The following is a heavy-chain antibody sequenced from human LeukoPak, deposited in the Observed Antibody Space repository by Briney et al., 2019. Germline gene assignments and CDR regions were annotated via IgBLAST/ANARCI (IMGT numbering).Heavy chain of an antibody. V-gene: IGHV3-9*01. J-gene: IGHJ5*01. CDR2: ISWNSGSI. Sequence: PGGSLRLSCAASGFTFDDYAMHWVRQAPGKGLEWVSGISWNSGSIGYADSVKGRFTISRDNAKNSLYLQMNSLRIEDTALYFCVKDSAGESSDWLDSWGQGTLVTIAS. D-gene: IGHD6-19*01. CDR3: VKDSAGESSDWLDS. CDR1: GFTFDDYA.